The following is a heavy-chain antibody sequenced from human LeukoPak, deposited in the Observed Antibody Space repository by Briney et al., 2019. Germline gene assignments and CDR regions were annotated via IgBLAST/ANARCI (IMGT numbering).Heavy chain of an antibody. CDR2: IYYNGNT. V-gene: IGHV4-59*01. CDR3: ARVGSPLDY. CDR1: GDSISSYY. Sequence: KPSETLSLTCTVSGDSISSYYWSCVRQPPGKGLEWIGYIYYNGNTNYNPSLKSRVSISVDKSKNQFFLKLKSVTAADTAVYYCARVGSPLDYWGQGTLVTVSS. D-gene: IGHD3-10*01. J-gene: IGHJ4*02.